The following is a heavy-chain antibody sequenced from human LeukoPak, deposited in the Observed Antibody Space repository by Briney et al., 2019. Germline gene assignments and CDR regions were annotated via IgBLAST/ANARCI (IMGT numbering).Heavy chain of an antibody. CDR1: GGSISSGDYY. J-gene: IGHJ6*03. CDR2: IYYSGST. CDR3: ARVATSALYYYYYMDV. V-gene: IGHV4-30-4*08. D-gene: IGHD5-12*01. Sequence: SETLSLTCTVSGGSISSGDYYWSWIRQPPGKGLEWIGYIYYSGSTYYNPSLKSRVTISVDTSKNQFSLKLSSVTAADTSVYYCARVATSALYYYYYMDVWGKGTTVTVSS.